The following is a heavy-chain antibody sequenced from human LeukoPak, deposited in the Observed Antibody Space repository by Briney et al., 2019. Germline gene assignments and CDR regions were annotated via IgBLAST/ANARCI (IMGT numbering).Heavy chain of an antibody. V-gene: IGHV4-39*07. Sequence: SETLSLTCTVSGGSISSSSYYWGWIRQPPGKGLEWIGSIYYSGSTYYNPSLKSRVTISVDTSKNQFSLKLSSVTAADTAVYYCASPRGYDREYYFDYWGQGTLVTVSS. J-gene: IGHJ4*02. CDR1: GGSISSSSYY. CDR3: ASPRGYDREYYFDY. CDR2: IYYSGST. D-gene: IGHD5-12*01.